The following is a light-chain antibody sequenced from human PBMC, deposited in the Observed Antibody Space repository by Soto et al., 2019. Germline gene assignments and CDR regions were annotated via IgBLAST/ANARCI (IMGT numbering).Light chain of an antibody. CDR2: GVS. V-gene: IGKV3-20*01. Sequence: EIVLTQSPGTLSLSPGQRATLSCRASQRLSASDIAWYQQKPGQAPKFLIYGVSSRATGIPDRFSGSGSGTEFTMTIRRLETEDFALYHCQKYGSSPLITFGQGTRLEIK. CDR3: QKYGSSPLIT. J-gene: IGKJ5*01. CDR1: QRLSASD.